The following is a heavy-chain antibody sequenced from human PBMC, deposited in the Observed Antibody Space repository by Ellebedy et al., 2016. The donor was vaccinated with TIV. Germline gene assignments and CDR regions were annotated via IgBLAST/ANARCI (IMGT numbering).Heavy chain of an antibody. CDR3: AREKGYSYGFFDY. V-gene: IGHV1-46*01. Sequence: AASVKVSCKASGYSFTGYYMHWVRQAPGQGLEWMGIINPSGGNTNYAQKFQGRVTMTTDTSTSTVYMELSSLRSEDTALYYCAREKGYSYGFFDYWGQGTLVTVSS. CDR1: GYSFTGYY. J-gene: IGHJ4*02. CDR2: INPSGGNT. D-gene: IGHD5-18*01.